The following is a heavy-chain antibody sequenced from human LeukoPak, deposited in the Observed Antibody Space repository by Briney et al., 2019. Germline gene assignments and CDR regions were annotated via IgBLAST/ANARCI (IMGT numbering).Heavy chain of an antibody. CDR2: ISGSGGST. J-gene: IGHJ6*02. Sequence: GGSLRLSCAASGFTFSSHAMSWVRQAPGKGLEWVSAISGSGGSTYYADSVKGRFTISRDNSKNTLYLQMNSLKAEDTAVYYCATPVGHYYYYGMDVWGQGTTVTVSS. V-gene: IGHV3-23*01. CDR1: GFTFSSHA. CDR3: ATPVGHYYYYGMDV.